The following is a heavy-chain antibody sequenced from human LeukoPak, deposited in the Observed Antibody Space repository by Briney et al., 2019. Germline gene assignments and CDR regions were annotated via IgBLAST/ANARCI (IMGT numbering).Heavy chain of an antibody. V-gene: IGHV3-74*01. CDR1: GFTFSSYW. CDR3: ARARATARLYAFDI. Sequence: GGSLRLPCAASGFTFSSYWMHWVRHAPGKGLVWVSRINTDGSSTSYADSVKGRFTISRDNAKNTLYLQMNSLRAEDTAVYYCARARATARLYAFDIWGQGTMVTVSS. CDR2: INTDGSST. D-gene: IGHD6-6*01. J-gene: IGHJ3*02.